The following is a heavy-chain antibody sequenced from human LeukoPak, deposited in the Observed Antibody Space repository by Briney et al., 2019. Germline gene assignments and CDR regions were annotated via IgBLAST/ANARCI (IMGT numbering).Heavy chain of an antibody. CDR2: ISCYDAST. J-gene: IGHJ4*02. V-gene: IGHV1-18*01. Sequence: ASVKVSCKASGGTFSSYAISWVRQAPGQGLEWMGWISCYDASTKYAQKLEGRVTMTTDTSTRTAYMELRSLRSDDTAVYYCARDPSNSRGYQIYFDFWGQGTLVTVS. CDR3: ARDPSNSRGYQIYFDF. CDR1: GGTFSSYA. D-gene: IGHD3-22*01.